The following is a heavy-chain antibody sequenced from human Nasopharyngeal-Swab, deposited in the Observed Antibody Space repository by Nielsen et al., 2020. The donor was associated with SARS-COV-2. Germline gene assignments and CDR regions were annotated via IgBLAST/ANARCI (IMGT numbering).Heavy chain of an antibody. J-gene: IGHJ4*02. D-gene: IGHD3-16*01. V-gene: IGHV4-34*01. CDR1: GVAFRGYY. CDR3: ARGLNGGH. CDR2: INHSGST. Sequence: SLGCGVYGVAFRGYYWSWIRQPPGKGLEWIGEINHSGSTNYNPSLKSRVTISVDTSKNQFSLKLSSVTAADTAVYYCARGLNGGHWGQGTLVTVSS.